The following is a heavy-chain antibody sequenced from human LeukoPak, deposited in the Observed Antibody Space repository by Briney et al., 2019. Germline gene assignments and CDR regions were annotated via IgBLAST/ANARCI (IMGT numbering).Heavy chain of an antibody. Sequence: ASVKVSCKASGYTFTSYYMHWVRQAPGQGLEWMGIINPSGGGTSYAQKFQGRVTMTRDTSTSTVYMELSSLRSEDTAVYYCARGVPYDFWSGYRHFDYWGQGTLVTVSS. CDR1: GYTFTSYY. CDR2: INPSGGGT. V-gene: IGHV1-46*01. J-gene: IGHJ4*02. CDR3: ARGVPYDFWSGYRHFDY. D-gene: IGHD3-3*01.